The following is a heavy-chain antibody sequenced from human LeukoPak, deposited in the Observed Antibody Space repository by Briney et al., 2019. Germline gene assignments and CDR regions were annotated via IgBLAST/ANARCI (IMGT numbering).Heavy chain of an antibody. CDR1: GGSISSYY. J-gene: IGHJ5*02. CDR2: IYASGST. V-gene: IGHV4-4*07. Sequence: PSETLSLTCTVSGGSISSYYWSWIRQPAGKGLEWIGRIYASGSTNYNPSLKSRVTMSVDTSKNQSSPKLSSVTAADTAVYYCARASPFPNWFDPWGQGTLVTVSS. CDR3: ARASPFPNWFDP. D-gene: IGHD3-16*01.